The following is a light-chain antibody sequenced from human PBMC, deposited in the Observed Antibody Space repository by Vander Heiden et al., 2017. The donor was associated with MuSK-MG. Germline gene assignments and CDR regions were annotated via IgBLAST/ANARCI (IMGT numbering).Light chain of an antibody. CDR3: SSYAGTLYL. V-gene: IGLV2-11*01. CDR2: DGK. CDR1: SSDVGDYNY. Sequence: HSALTQPRSVSGSPGQSVTIFCTGTSSDVGDYNYVSWYQHAPGKDPKLMIFDGKKRPSGVPDRFSGSKSGNTASPTISGLQAEDEANYCVSSYAGTLYLFGTGTTVTVL. J-gene: IGLJ1*01.